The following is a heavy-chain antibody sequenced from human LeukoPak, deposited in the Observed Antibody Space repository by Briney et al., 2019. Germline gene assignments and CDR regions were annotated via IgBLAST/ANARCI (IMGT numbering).Heavy chain of an antibody. J-gene: IGHJ4*02. Sequence: SETLSLTCTVSGGSISSYYWSWIRQPPGKGLEWIGYIYYSGSTNYNPSLKSRVTISVDTSKNQFSLKLSSVTAADTAVYYCARAAYSGSYHSDYWGQGTLVTVSS. D-gene: IGHD1-26*01. CDR2: IYYSGST. V-gene: IGHV4-59*01. CDR1: GGSISSYY. CDR3: ARAAYSGSYHSDY.